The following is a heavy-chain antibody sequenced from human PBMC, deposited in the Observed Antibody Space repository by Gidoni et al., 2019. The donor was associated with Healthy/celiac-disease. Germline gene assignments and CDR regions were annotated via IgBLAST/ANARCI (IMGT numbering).Heavy chain of an antibody. Sequence: EVQLVESGGGLVKPGGSLRLSCAASGFTFSNAWMSWVRQAPRKGLVGVGRIKSKTDGGKTDYAEPVKGRLTISRDDTKNTLYLQMNSLKTEDTAVYYCTTEEDYVPYYYGMDVWGQGTTVTVSS. V-gene: IGHV3-15*01. D-gene: IGHD4-17*01. CDR1: GFTFSNAW. CDR2: IKSKTDGGKT. CDR3: TTEEDYVPYYYGMDV. J-gene: IGHJ6*02.